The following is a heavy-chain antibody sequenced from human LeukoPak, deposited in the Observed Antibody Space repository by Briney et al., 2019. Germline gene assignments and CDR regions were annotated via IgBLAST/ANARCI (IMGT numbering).Heavy chain of an antibody. V-gene: IGHV3-23*01. Sequence: GGSLRLSCAASGFXFSSYAINWVRQAPGKGREWVSGVSGSGGSTYYADSVKGRFTISSDNSKNTVYLQMNTLRAEDTAVYHCAKSMGGWYAFDIWGQGTMVTVSS. CDR1: GFXFSSYA. CDR3: AKSMGGWYAFDI. D-gene: IGHD2-15*01. CDR2: VSGSGGST. J-gene: IGHJ3*02.